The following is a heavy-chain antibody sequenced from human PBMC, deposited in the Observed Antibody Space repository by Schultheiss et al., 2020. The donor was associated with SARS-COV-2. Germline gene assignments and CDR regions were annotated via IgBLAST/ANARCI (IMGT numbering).Heavy chain of an antibody. D-gene: IGHD2-15*01. CDR3: AREGGYCSGGSCYSSSLFFDY. Sequence: ASVKVSCKASGYTFTGYYMHWVRQAPGQGLEWMGWINPNSGGTNYAQKFQGWVTMTRDTSISTAYMELSRLRSDDTAVYYCAREGGYCSGGSCYSSSLFFDYWGQGTLVTVSS. CDR2: INPNSGGT. V-gene: IGHV1-2*04. J-gene: IGHJ4*02. CDR1: GYTFTGYY.